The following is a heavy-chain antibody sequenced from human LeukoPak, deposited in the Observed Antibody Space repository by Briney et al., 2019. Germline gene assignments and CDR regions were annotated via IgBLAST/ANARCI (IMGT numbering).Heavy chain of an antibody. CDR2: INPNSGGT. Sequence: ASVKVSCKASGYTFTGYYMYWVRQAPGQGLEWMGWINPNSGGTNYAQKFQGRVTMTRDTSISTAYMELSRLRSDDTAVYYCARNWLSSSNWFDPWGQGTLVTVSS. CDR3: ARNWLSSSNWFDP. V-gene: IGHV1-2*02. J-gene: IGHJ5*02. CDR1: GYTFTGYY. D-gene: IGHD3-9*01.